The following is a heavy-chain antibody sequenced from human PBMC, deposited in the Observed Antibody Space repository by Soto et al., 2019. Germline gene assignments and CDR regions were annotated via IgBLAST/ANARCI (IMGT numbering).Heavy chain of an antibody. CDR2: SYYSGGT. D-gene: IGHD3-10*01. V-gene: IGHV4-59*01. CDR1: GGSISSYY. CDR3: AREWGEANYYGSGSYLDY. Sequence: QVQLQESGPGLVKPSETLSLTCTVSGGSISSYYWSWIRQPPGKGLEWIGYSYYSGGTNYNPSLRSRVTISVDTSKNQFSLKLSSVTAADTAVYYCAREWGEANYYGSGSYLDYWGQGTLVTVSS. J-gene: IGHJ4*02.